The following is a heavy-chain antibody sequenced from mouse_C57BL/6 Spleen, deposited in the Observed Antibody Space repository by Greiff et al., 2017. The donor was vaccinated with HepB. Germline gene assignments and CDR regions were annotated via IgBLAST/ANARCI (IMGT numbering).Heavy chain of an antibody. V-gene: IGHV3-6*01. CDR1: GYSITSGYY. D-gene: IGHD1-1*01. Sequence: DVHLVESGPGLVKPSQSLSLTCSVTGYSITSGYYWNWIRQFPGNKLEWMGYISYDGSNNYNPSLKNRISITRDTSKNQFFLKLNSVTTEDTATYYCAIPRGYGSSIYAMDYWGQGTSVTVSS. CDR3: AIPRGYGSSIYAMDY. J-gene: IGHJ4*01. CDR2: ISYDGSN.